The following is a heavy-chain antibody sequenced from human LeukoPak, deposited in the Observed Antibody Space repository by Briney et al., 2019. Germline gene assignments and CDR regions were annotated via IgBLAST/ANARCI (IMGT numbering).Heavy chain of an antibody. CDR2: IYYSGST. J-gene: IGHJ4*02. CDR1: GGSISSYY. D-gene: IGHD3-3*01. Sequence: SETLSLTCTVSGGSISSYYWSWIRQPPGKGLEWIGYIYYSGSTNYNPSLKSRVTISVDTSKNQFSLKLSSVTAADTAVYYCASGHYDFWSGYYFDYWVQGTLVTVSS. V-gene: IGHV4-59*01. CDR3: ASGHYDFWSGYYFDY.